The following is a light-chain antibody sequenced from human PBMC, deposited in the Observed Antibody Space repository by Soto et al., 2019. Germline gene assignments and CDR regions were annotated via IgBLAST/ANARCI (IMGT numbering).Light chain of an antibody. J-gene: IGKJ2*01. CDR3: LQHHSYPHT. V-gene: IGKV1-17*01. CDR1: QGIGSD. Sequence: DIQMTQSPSSLSASVGDRVTITCRASQGIGSDLGWYQQKPGKAPKRLIYAASTLLIGVPSRFSGSGSGTEFTLTISSLQPEDFATYYCLQHHSYPHTFGQGTKLEIK. CDR2: AAS.